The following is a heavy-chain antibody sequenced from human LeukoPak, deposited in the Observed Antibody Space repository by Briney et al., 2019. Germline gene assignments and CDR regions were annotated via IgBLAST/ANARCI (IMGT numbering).Heavy chain of an antibody. J-gene: IGHJ6*02. CDR2: ISGSSGST. V-gene: IGHV3-23*01. CDR1: GFTFSSYA. Sequence: PGGSLRLSCAASGFTFSSYAMSWVRQAPGKGLEWVSAISGSSGSTYYADSVKGRFTISRDNSKNTLYLQMNSLRAEDTAVYYCALKEESYYYYGMDVWGQGTTVTVSS. D-gene: IGHD3-10*01. CDR3: ALKEESYYYYGMDV.